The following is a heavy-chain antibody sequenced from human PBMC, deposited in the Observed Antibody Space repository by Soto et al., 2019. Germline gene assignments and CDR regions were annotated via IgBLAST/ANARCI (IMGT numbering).Heavy chain of an antibody. CDR2: IIPIFGTA. CDR1: GGTFSSYA. J-gene: IGHJ4*02. V-gene: IGHV1-69*13. CDR3: ARDPTPYYDSSGYPLDY. D-gene: IGHD3-22*01. Sequence: GASVKVSCKASGGTFSSYAISWVRQAPGQGLEWMGGIIPIFGTANYAQKFQGRVTITADESTSTAYMELSSLRSEDTAVYYCARDPTPYYDSSGYPLDYWGQGTLVTVSS.